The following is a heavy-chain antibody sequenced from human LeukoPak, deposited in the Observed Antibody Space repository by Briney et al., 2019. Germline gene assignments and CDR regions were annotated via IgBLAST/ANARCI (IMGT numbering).Heavy chain of an antibody. D-gene: IGHD1-7*01. Sequence: PGRSLRLSCAASGFTFSNYVMHWVRQAPGKGLEWVAVIWYDGSNKYYADSVKGRFTVSRDNSKNTLYLQMDSLRAEDTAVYYCAKDGGTYRTFVYWGQGTLVTVCS. V-gene: IGHV3-33*06. CDR3: AKDGGTYRTFVY. J-gene: IGHJ4*02. CDR1: GFTFSNYV. CDR2: IWYDGSNK.